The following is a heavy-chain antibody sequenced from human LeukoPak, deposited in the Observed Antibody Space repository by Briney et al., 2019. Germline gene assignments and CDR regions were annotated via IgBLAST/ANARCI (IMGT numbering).Heavy chain of an antibody. CDR2: ISNNGGYT. J-gene: IGHJ4*02. V-gene: IGHV3-23*01. CDR1: GCTFSSSA. CDR3: AKQLGYCSDGSCYFPY. Sequence: AGGSLRPSCAASGCTFSSSAMSWVRQAPGKGLEWVSAISNNGGYTYYADSVQGRFTISRDNSKSTLCLQMNSLRAEDTAVYYCAKQLGYCSDGSCYFPYWGQGTLVTVSS. D-gene: IGHD2-15*01.